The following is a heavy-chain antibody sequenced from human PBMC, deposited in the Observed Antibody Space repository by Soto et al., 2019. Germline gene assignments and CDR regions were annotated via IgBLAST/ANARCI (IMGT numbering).Heavy chain of an antibody. CDR2: ISAYNGNT. CDR3: ARDRTIFGVVNKCDY. Sequence: ASVKVSCKASGYTFTNYGISWVRQAPGQGLEWMGWISAYNGNTNYAQKLQGRVTMTTDTSTSTAYMELRSLRSDDTAVYYCARDRTIFGVVNKCDYWGQGTLVTVSS. J-gene: IGHJ4*02. V-gene: IGHV1-18*01. D-gene: IGHD3-3*01. CDR1: GYTFTNYG.